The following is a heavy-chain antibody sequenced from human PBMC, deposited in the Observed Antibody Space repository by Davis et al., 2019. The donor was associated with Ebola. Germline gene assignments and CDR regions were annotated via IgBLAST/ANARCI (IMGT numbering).Heavy chain of an antibody. J-gene: IGHJ4*02. CDR3: ARDQHYDFWSGCSY. CDR2: INANSGDT. CDR1: GYTFTSYY. Sequence: AASVKVSCKASGYTFTSYYIHWIRQAPGQGLEWVGWINANSGDTNYARKFQDRVTMTRDSSTSTAYMGLNGLRSDDTAVYYCARDQHYDFWSGCSYWGQGTPVTVST. V-gene: IGHV1-2*02. D-gene: IGHD3-3*01.